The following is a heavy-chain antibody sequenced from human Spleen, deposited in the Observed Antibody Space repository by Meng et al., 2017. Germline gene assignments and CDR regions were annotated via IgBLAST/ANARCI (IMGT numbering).Heavy chain of an antibody. CDR2: IYDSGST. CDR1: VGSVSSSSYY. D-gene: IGHD2-2*01. Sequence: EPGPELLRPSETLSFTCTVCVGSVSSSSYYWSWFRQPPGKGLEYIGYIYDSGSTNYNPSLKSRVIISVDTSKNQFSLKLNSVTAADTAVYYCARWVVPSTITTGGFDPWGQGTLVTVSS. CDR3: ARWVVPSTITTGGFDP. V-gene: IGHV4-61*01. J-gene: IGHJ5*02.